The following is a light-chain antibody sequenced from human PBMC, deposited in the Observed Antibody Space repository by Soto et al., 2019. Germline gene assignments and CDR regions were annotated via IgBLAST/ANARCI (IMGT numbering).Light chain of an antibody. CDR3: QQYNSPWT. CDR2: QPS. CDR1: QTISSR. Sequence: DIQMTQSPSTLSASVGDRVTITCRPSQTISSRLAWNQQRPGTAPKLLIYQPSSLESVVPSRFSGSGSGTVFTITISMLQPDYFASYYCQQYNSPWTFGQGTRVEI. V-gene: IGKV1-5*03. J-gene: IGKJ1*01.